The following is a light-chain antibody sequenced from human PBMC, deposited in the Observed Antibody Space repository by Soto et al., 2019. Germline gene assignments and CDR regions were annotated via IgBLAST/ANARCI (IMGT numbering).Light chain of an antibody. V-gene: IGLV2-14*03. Sequence: QSVLTQPASASGSPGQSITISCTGTGTDVGTYDYVSWYQQHPGKATKLVIYDVNNRPSGVSSRFSGSKSGNTASLTISGLQAEDEADYYCSSYTSSSIVYVFGTGTKVTVL. CDR3: SSYTSSSIVYV. J-gene: IGLJ1*01. CDR1: GTDVGTYDY. CDR2: DVN.